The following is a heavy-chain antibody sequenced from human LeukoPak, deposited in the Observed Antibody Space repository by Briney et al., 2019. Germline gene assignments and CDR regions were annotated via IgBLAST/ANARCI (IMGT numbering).Heavy chain of an antibody. J-gene: IGHJ3*02. CDR2: ISWDGTSA. V-gene: IGHV3-43*01. CDR3: AKGSGGASADDAFDI. CDR1: GFTFDDHT. Sequence: GGSLRLSRTASGFTFDDHTMHWVRQAPGKGLKWVSLISWDGTSAYSADSVKGRFTISRDNSKNSLYLQMNSLRTEDTALYCCAKGSGGASADDAFDIWGQGTMVTVSS. D-gene: IGHD4-23*01.